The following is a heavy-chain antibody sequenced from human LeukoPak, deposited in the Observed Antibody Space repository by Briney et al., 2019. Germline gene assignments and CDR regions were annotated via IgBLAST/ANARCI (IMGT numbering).Heavy chain of an antibody. J-gene: IGHJ3*02. Sequence: GESLKISCKGSGYSFTSYWIGWVRQLPGKGLEWLGIIYPADSDTRYSPSFQGQGTISADKSISTADLQWSSLKASDTAMYYCARSLYYDYVWGSYRYIGAFDIWGQGTMVTVSS. V-gene: IGHV5-51*01. CDR1: GYSFTSYW. D-gene: IGHD3-16*02. CDR2: IYPADSDT. CDR3: ARSLYYDYVWGSYRYIGAFDI.